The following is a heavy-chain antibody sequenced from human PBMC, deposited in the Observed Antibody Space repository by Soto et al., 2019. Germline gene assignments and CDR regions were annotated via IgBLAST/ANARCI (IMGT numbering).Heavy chain of an antibody. V-gene: IGHV3-13*01. CDR3: AKVGITMIVVVITTRGYFDY. J-gene: IGHJ4*02. CDR2: IGTAGDT. D-gene: IGHD3-22*01. Sequence: EVQLVESGGGLVQPGGSLRLSCAASGFTFSSYDMHWVRQATGKGLEWVSAIGTAGDTYYADSVKGRFTISRDNSKNTLYLQMNSLRAEDTAVYYCAKVGITMIVVVITTRGYFDYWGQGTLVTVSS. CDR1: GFTFSSYD.